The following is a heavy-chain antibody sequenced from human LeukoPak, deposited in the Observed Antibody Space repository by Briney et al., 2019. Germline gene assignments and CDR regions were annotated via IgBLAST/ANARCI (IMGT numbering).Heavy chain of an antibody. CDR2: ISSSGSTI. CDR3: GTHAGRTGSDD. D-gene: IGHD3/OR15-3a*01. J-gene: IGHJ4*02. V-gene: IGHV3-11*01. Sequence: GGSLRLSCAASGFTFSDYYMSWIRQAPGKGLEWVSYISSSGSTIYYADSVKGRFTISRDNAKNSLYLQMNSLRAADTAVYYCGTHAGRTGSDDWGQGTLVTVSS. CDR1: GFTFSDYY.